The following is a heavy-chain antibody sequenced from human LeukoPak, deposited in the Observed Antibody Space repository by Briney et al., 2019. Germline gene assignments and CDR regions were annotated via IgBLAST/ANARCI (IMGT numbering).Heavy chain of an antibody. Sequence: GGSLRLSCAASGFTFSSYAMGWVRQAPGKGLEWVSAITASGGNTYYADSVKGRFTISRDNSKNTLYLQVNSLRAEDTAVYYCAKIAAAGTDYWGQGTLVTVSS. CDR2: ITASGGNT. J-gene: IGHJ4*02. CDR1: GFTFSSYA. D-gene: IGHD6-13*01. V-gene: IGHV3-23*01. CDR3: AKIAAAGTDY.